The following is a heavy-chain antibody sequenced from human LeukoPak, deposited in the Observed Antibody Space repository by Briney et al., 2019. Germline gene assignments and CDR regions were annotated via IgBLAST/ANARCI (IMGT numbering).Heavy chain of an antibody. D-gene: IGHD5-18*01. CDR2: INPGSGGT. J-gene: IGHJ4*02. CDR3: VTDHTAMGTGLDY. Sequence: ASVKVSCKASGYTFTSYFMHWVRQAPGQGLEWMGAINPGSGGTIYAQKLQDRVTTTRDTSTSTVYMELSSLRSEDTAIYFCVTDHTAMGTGLDYWGQGTLVTVSS. V-gene: IGHV1-46*04. CDR1: GYTFTSYF.